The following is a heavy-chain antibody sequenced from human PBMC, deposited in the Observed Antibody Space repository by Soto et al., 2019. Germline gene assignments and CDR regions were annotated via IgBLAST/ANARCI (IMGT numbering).Heavy chain of an antibody. CDR3: ARERAGYGDYHSDY. Sequence: EVQLVESGGGLVQPGGSPRLSCAASGFTFSSYSMNWYRQAPGKGLEWVSYISSSSSTIYYADSVKGRFTISRDKAKNSLYLQMNSLSDEDTAVYYGARERAGYGDYHSDYWGQGTLVTVSS. J-gene: IGHJ4*02. CDR1: GFTFSSYS. D-gene: IGHD4-17*01. V-gene: IGHV3-48*02. CDR2: ISSSSSTI.